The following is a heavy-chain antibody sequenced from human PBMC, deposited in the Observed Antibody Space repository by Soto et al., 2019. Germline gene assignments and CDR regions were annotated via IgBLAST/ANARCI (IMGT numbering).Heavy chain of an antibody. CDR3: ARTTLNWNFGSMDV. J-gene: IGHJ6*04. CDR2: INHSEST. V-gene: IGHV4-34*01. Sequence: QVQLHQWGAGLLKPSETLSLTCAVYGVSFSGYNWSWIRQPPGKGLEWIGEINHSESTNYNPSLKSRVTISVDTSKNQFSLKLSSVTAADTAVYYCARTTLNWNFGSMDVWGNGTRVTVSS. CDR1: GVSFSGYN. D-gene: IGHD1-7*01.